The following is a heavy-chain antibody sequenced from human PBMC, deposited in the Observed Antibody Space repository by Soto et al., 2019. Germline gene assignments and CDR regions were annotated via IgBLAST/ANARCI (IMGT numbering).Heavy chain of an antibody. CDR3: ARGRDGDY. V-gene: IGHV1-18*01. J-gene: IGHJ4*02. CDR1: GYAFTTYG. Sequence: QVHLVQSGAEVKKPGASVKVSCQGSGYAFTTYGITWVRQAPGQGLEWRGGISAHNGNTNYAQKLQGRVTVTRDTSTSTAYMDLRSLRYDDTAVDYCARGRDGDYWGQGALVTVSS. CDR2: ISAHNGNT. D-gene: IGHD6-6*01.